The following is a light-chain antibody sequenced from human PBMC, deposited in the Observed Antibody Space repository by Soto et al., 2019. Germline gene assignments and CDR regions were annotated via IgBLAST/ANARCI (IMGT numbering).Light chain of an antibody. CDR1: SSDVGGYNY. J-gene: IGLJ1*01. V-gene: IGLV2-14*01. Sequence: QSALTQPASVSASLGQSITISCTGTSSDVGGYNYVSWYQQRPGKAPKRIIFEVSHRPSGVSNRFSGTKAGNTASLTISGLQAEDEPDSYCTSYTSSAPHVFGPGNKVTVL. CDR3: TSYTSSAPHV. CDR2: EVS.